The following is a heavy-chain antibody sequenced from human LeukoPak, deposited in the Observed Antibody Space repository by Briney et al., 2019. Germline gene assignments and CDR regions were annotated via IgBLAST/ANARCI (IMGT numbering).Heavy chain of an antibody. CDR3: ARQATRYYYYYMDV. CDR2: IYYSGST. V-gene: IGHV4-39*01. Sequence: SETLSLTCTVSGGSISSSSYYWGWIRQPPGKGLEWIGSIYYSGSTYYNPSLKSRVTISVDTSKNQFSLKLSSVTAADTPVYYCARQATRYYYYYMDVWGKGTTVTVSS. CDR1: GGSISSSSYY. J-gene: IGHJ6*03.